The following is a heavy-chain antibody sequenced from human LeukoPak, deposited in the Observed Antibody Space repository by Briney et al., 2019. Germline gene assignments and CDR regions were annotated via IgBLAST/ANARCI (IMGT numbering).Heavy chain of an antibody. Sequence: PGGSLRLSCAASGFTFNNYWMSWVRQAPGKGLEWVANIKQDGSEKYYVGSVKGRFTISRDNAKNSLYLQMNSLRAEDTAVYYCARDKANSAWTGSLFDHWGQGTLVTASS. CDR1: GFTFNNYW. CDR3: ARDKANSAWTGSLFDH. D-gene: IGHD6-19*01. V-gene: IGHV3-7*01. J-gene: IGHJ4*02. CDR2: IKQDGSEK.